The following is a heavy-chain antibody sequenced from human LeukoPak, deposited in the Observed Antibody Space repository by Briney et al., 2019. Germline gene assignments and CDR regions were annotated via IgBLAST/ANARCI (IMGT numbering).Heavy chain of an antibody. J-gene: IGHJ4*02. V-gene: IGHV3-23*01. CDR1: GFTFSSYA. Sequence: PGGSLRLSCAASGFTFSSYAMSWVRQAPGKGLEWVSAISGSGGSTYYADSVKGRFTISRDNSKNTLYLQMNSLRAEDTAVYYCAAAGSGSILTFDYWGQGTLVTVSS. CDR2: ISGSGGST. D-gene: IGHD6-13*01. CDR3: AAAGSGSILTFDY.